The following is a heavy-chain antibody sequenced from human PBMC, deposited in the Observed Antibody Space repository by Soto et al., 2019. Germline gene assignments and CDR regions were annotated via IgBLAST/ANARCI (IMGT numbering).Heavy chain of an antibody. CDR1: GFTFSTYW. CDR2: INSDGSST. D-gene: IGHD2-2*01. Sequence: EVQLVESGGGLVQPGGSLRLSCAASGFTFSTYWMHWVRQAPGKGLVWVSVINSDGSSTTYADSVKGRFTISRDNAKNTLYLEVNSLRAGDTAMYYCVTVNTRGARYFDLWGRGSLVTVSS. J-gene: IGHJ2*01. V-gene: IGHV3-74*01. CDR3: VTVNTRGARYFDL.